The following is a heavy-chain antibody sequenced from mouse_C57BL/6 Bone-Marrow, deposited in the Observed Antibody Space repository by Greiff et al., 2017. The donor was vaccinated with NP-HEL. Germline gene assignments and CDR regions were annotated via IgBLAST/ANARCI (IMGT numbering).Heavy chain of an antibody. CDR1: GYTFTDYN. J-gene: IGHJ2*01. D-gene: IGHD1-1*01. V-gene: IGHV1-18*01. CDR3: ARNYYGSSYAYFDY. CDR2: INPNNGGT. Sequence: EVQLKESGPELVKPGASVKIPCKASGYTFTDYNMDWVKQSHGKSLEWIGNINPNNGGTIYNQKFKGKATLTVDKSSSTAYMELRSLKSEDTAVYYCARNYYGSSYAYFDYWGQGTTLTVSS.